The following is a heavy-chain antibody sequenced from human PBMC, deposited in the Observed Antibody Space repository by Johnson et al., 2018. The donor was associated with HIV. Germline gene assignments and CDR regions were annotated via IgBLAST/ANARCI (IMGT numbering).Heavy chain of an antibody. Sequence: EVQLVESGGGLVEPGGSLRLSCAASGFTFSNAWMNWVRQAPGKGLEWVGRIKSNSDHGTTDYATPVKGRFTISRDDSNNTLYLQMNSLKNEDTAVYYCSTCYIVVVVGAILLPLHDAFDIWGQGTMVTVSS. J-gene: IGHJ3*02. CDR2: IKSNSDHGTT. V-gene: IGHV3-15*01. D-gene: IGHD2-15*01. CDR3: STCYIVVVVGAILLPLHDAFDI. CDR1: GFTFSNAW.